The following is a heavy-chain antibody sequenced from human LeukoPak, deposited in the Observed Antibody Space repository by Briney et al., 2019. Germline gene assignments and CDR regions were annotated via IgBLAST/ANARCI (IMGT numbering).Heavy chain of an antibody. Sequence: SETLSLTCAVYGVSFSGYYWSWIRQPPGKGLEWIGEINHSGSTNYNPSLKSRVTISVDTSKNQFSLKLSSVTAADTAVYYCARGPGYSYDSFDYWGQGTLVTVSS. D-gene: IGHD5-18*01. CDR1: GVSFSGYY. CDR3: ARGPGYSYDSFDY. J-gene: IGHJ4*02. V-gene: IGHV4-34*01. CDR2: INHSGST.